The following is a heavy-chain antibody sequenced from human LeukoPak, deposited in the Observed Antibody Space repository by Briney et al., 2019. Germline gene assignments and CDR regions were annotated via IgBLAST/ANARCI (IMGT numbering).Heavy chain of an antibody. V-gene: IGHV4-59*01. Sequence: SETLSLTCTVSGGSISNYYWSWIRQPPGKGLEWIGYIYYSGSTNYNPSLKSRVTISVDTSKNQFSLKLSPVTAADTAVYHCARGYSSSWYWFDPWGQGTLVTVSS. J-gene: IGHJ5*02. CDR2: IYYSGST. CDR1: GGSISNYY. CDR3: ARGYSSSWYWFDP. D-gene: IGHD6-13*01.